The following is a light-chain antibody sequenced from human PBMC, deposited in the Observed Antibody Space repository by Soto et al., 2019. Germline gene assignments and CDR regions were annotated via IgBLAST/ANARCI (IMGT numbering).Light chain of an antibody. Sequence: EILGTQSPATLSLSPGESPTLSCRASQSISSNLAGYEQTPGQAPRLLMFRTSSRATGFPARFSGSGSGTEFNLTISRLQPEDFEMYYCQHYGSSPRTFGQGTKVDIK. V-gene: IGKV3-20*01. CDR3: QHYGSSPRT. CDR1: QSISSN. CDR2: RTS. J-gene: IGKJ1*01.